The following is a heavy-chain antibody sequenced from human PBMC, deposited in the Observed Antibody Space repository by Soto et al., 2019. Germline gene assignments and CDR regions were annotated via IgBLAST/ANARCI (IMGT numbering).Heavy chain of an antibody. Sequence: ASVKVSCKASGYTFTGYYMHWVRQAPGQGLEWIGWINPNSGGTNYAQKFQGRVTMTRDTSISTAYMELNRLTFDDTAVYYCARDRWGNWNYIDAFDIWGQGTMVTVSS. CDR3: ARDRWGNWNYIDAFDI. CDR1: GYTFTGYY. V-gene: IGHV1-2*02. J-gene: IGHJ3*02. CDR2: INPNSGGT. D-gene: IGHD1-7*01.